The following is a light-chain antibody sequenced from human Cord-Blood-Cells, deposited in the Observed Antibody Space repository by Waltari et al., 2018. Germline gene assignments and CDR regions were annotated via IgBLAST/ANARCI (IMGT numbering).Light chain of an antibody. V-gene: IGLV2-23*01. CDR1: SSDVGRYNL. Sequence: QSALTQPASVSGSPGQSITLSCTGTSSDVGRYNLVHWYQQHPGKAPKLMIYEGSKRPSGFSNRFSGSKSGNTASLTISALQAEDEADYYCCSYAGSSTYVFGTGTKVTVL. J-gene: IGLJ1*01. CDR3: CSYAGSSTYV. CDR2: EGS.